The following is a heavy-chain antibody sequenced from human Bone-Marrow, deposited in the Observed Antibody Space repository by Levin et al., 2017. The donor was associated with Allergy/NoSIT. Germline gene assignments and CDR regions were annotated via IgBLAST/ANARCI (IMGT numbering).Heavy chain of an antibody. V-gene: IGHV3-7*01. J-gene: IGHJ4*02. CDR2: IKPDGSVK. Sequence: GGSLRLSCAASGFTFSNYWMTWVRQAPGKGLEWVADIKPDGSVKSYVDSLKGRFTISRDNAKNSLYLQMNSLTDEDTAVYYCARALYSGNSNFFYWGQGSLVTVSS. CDR1: GFTFSNYW. CDR3: ARALYSGNSNFFY. D-gene: IGHD4-23*01.